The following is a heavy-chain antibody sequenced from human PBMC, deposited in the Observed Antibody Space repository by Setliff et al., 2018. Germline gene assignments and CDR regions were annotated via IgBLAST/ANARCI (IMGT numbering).Heavy chain of an antibody. CDR3: ARGPGWRRDAFDI. V-gene: IGHV1-24*01. CDR2: FDPEDGET. Sequence: ASVKVSCKVSGYTLTELSRHWVRQAPGKGLEWMGGFDPEDGETIYAQKFQGRVTMTRNTSISTAYMELSSLRSEDTAVYYCARGPGWRRDAFDIWGQGTMVTVSS. J-gene: IGHJ3*02. CDR1: GYTLTELS. D-gene: IGHD2-15*01.